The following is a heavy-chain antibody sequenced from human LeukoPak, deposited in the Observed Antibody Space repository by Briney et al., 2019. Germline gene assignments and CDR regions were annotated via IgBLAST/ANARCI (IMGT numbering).Heavy chain of an antibody. V-gene: IGHV1-69*02. Sequence: SVKVSCKASGGTFSSYTISWVRQAPGQGLEWMGRIIPILGIANYAQKFQGRVTITADKSTSTAYMELSSLRSEDTAVYYCARGELFFSAFDIWGQGTMVIVSS. J-gene: IGHJ3*02. CDR1: GGTFSSYT. D-gene: IGHD1-7*01. CDR2: IIPILGIA. CDR3: ARGELFFSAFDI.